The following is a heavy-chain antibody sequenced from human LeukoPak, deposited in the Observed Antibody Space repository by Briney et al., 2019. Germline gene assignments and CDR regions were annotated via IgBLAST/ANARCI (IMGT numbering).Heavy chain of an antibody. Sequence: GGSLRLSCAVSGFTFSSYSMNWVRQAPGKGLEWVSYISTSSSTIYYADSVKDRFTISRHNAKNSLFLQMSSLRDDDTAVYFCARSRGVSDYWGQGTLVTVSS. V-gene: IGHV3-48*02. CDR1: GFTFSSYS. J-gene: IGHJ4*02. CDR2: ISTSSSTI. D-gene: IGHD3-10*01. CDR3: ARSRGVSDY.